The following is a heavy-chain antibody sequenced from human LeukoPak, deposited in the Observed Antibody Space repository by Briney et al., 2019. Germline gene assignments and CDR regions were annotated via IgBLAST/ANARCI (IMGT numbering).Heavy chain of an antibody. CDR1: GGSISSYY. J-gene: IGHJ5*02. CDR3: ARAPTGTGGWNWFDP. V-gene: IGHV4-4*07. CDR2: IYTSGTT. Sequence: SETLSLTCTVSGGSISSYYWSWVRQPAGKGLELIGRIYTSGTTNYNPSLKSRVTMSVDTSKNQFSLKLSSVTAADTAVYYCARAPTGTGGWNWFDPWGQGTLVTVSS. D-gene: IGHD1-1*01.